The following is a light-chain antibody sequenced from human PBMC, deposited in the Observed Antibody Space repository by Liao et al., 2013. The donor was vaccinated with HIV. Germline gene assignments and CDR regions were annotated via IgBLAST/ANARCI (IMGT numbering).Light chain of an antibody. CDR2: KDN. CDR3: QAWDSSADVV. Sequence: SYELTQPRSLSVSPGQTASITCSGDKLGDKYACWYQQKPGQSPILVIYKDNKRPSGIPERFSGSNSRNTATLTISATQAMDEADYFCQAWDSSADVVFGGGTKLTVL. CDR1: KLGDKY. V-gene: IGLV3-1*01. J-gene: IGLJ2*01.